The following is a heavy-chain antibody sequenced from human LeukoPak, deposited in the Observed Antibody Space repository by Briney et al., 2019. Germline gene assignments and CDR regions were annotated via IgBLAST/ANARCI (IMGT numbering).Heavy chain of an antibody. CDR1: GGSISSSSYY. D-gene: IGHD3-22*01. Sequence: MASETLSLTCTVSGGSISSSSYYWGWIRQPPGKGLEWIGSIYYSGSTYYNPSLKSRVTISVDTSKNQFSLKLSSVTAADTAVYYCARVRTYAYYYDSSGYCDYWGQGTLVTVSS. J-gene: IGHJ4*02. CDR2: IYYSGST. CDR3: ARVRTYAYYYDSSGYCDY. V-gene: IGHV4-39*07.